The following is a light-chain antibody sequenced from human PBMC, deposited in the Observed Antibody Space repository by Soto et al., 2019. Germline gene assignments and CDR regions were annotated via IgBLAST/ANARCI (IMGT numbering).Light chain of an antibody. V-gene: IGKV3-20*01. Sequence: EILLTQSPGTLSLSPGERATLSCRASQSVSPSSLAWYQQRPGQSPRLLIYGASSRATGIPDRFSGRGSGTDFTLTISRLEPEDFAVYYCQQCGSSPRTFGQGTKVDIK. J-gene: IGKJ1*01. CDR1: QSVSPSS. CDR3: QQCGSSPRT. CDR2: GAS.